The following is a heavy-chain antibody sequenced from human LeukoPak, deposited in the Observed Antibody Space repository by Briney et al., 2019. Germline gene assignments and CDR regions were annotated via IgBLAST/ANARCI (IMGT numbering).Heavy chain of an antibody. Sequence: GGSLRLSCAASGFTFSSYAMHWVRQAPGKGLEWVAVISYDGSNKYYADSVKGRFTISRDNAKNSLYLQMNSLRAEDTAVYYCAREAGSYWNYWFDPWGQGTLVTVSS. CDR2: ISYDGSNK. D-gene: IGHD1-7*01. V-gene: IGHV3-30*04. CDR3: AREAGSYWNYWFDP. J-gene: IGHJ5*02. CDR1: GFTFSSYA.